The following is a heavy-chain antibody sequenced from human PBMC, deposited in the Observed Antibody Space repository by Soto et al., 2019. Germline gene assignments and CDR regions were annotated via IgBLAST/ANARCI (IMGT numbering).Heavy chain of an antibody. Sequence: GGSLRLSCAASGFTFSSYAMSWVRQAPGKGLEWVSAISGSGGSTYYADSVKGRFTISRDNSKNTLYLQMNSPRAEDTAVYYCAKDQGVLPLYFDYWGQGTLVTVSS. V-gene: IGHV3-23*01. CDR1: GFTFSSYA. CDR2: ISGSGGST. CDR3: AKDQGVLPLYFDY. D-gene: IGHD3-3*01. J-gene: IGHJ4*02.